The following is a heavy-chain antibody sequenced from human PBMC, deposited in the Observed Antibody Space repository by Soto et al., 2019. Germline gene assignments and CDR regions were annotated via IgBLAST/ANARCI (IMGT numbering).Heavy chain of an antibody. D-gene: IGHD5-18*01. V-gene: IGHV4-59*01. CDR1: GGSISSYY. Sequence: QVQLQESGPGLVKPSETLSLTCTVSGGSISSYYWSWIRQPPGKGLEWLGYINYSGSTNYNPSLKSRVTISVDMSKNQFSLKLSSVTAADTAVYYCARGDSYLYYYGMDVWGQGTTVTVSS. CDR2: INYSGST. CDR3: ARGDSYLYYYGMDV. J-gene: IGHJ6*02.